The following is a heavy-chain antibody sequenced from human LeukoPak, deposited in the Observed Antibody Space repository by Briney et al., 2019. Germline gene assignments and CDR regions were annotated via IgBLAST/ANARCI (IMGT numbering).Heavy chain of an antibody. J-gene: IGHJ4*02. V-gene: IGHV3-30*18. CDR1: GFTFSSYG. Sequence: PGGSLRLSCAASGFTFSSYGMHWVRQAPGKGLEWVAAMSYDGSNKYYADSVKGRFTISRDNSKNTLYLQMNSLRAEHTAVYYCAKTRQTSSGWFNHYFDSWGQGTLVTVSS. D-gene: IGHD6-19*01. CDR3: AKTRQTSSGWFNHYFDS. CDR2: MSYDGSNK.